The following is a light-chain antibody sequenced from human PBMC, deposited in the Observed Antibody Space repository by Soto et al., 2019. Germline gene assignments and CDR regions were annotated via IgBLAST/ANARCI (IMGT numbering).Light chain of an antibody. V-gene: IGKV3-11*01. J-gene: IGKJ4*01. CDR3: QQRYNWLT. CDR2: DAS. Sequence: EIVLTQSPATLSLSPGERATLSCRASQSVGTFFAWYQQKPGQAPRLLIYDASNRATGIPARFSGSGSGTDFTLTISSLEPEDSAVYYCQQRYNWLTFGGGTKVDIK. CDR1: QSVGTF.